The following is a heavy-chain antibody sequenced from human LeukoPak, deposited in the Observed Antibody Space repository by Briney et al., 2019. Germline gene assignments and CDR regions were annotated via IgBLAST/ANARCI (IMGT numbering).Heavy chain of an antibody. Sequence: GGSLRLSCAASGFTFSSYWMSWVRHPPGKGLEWVANIKQDGTEKYYVDSVKGRFTISRDNAKNSLYLQMNSLRVEDTATYYCAKVAHYYYGSESYYFFEHWGQGTPVTASS. CDR2: IKQDGTEK. CDR1: GFTFSSYW. D-gene: IGHD3-10*01. V-gene: IGHV3-7*01. J-gene: IGHJ4*02. CDR3: AKVAHYYYGSESYYFFEH.